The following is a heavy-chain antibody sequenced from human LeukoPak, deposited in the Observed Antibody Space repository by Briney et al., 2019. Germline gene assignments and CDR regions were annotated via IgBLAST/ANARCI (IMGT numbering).Heavy chain of an antibody. CDR1: GFTFSSYS. D-gene: IGHD3-22*01. CDR3: ARERYYYDSSGYYYHWFDP. Sequence: GGSLRLSCAASGFTFSSYSMNWVRQAPGKGLEWVSSISSSSSYIYYADSVKGRFTISRDNAKNSLYLQMNSLRAEDTAVYYCARERYYYDSSGYYYHWFDPWGQGTLVTVSS. V-gene: IGHV3-21*04. J-gene: IGHJ5*02. CDR2: ISSSSSYI.